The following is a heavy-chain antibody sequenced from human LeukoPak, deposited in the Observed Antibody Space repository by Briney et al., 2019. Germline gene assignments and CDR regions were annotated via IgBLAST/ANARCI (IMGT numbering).Heavy chain of an antibody. Sequence: GGSLRLSCAGSGFMFNGYWMQWVRQVPGKGLVWVARISDDGRRTTYADFVKGRFTISRDNAKNTLYLQMNSLRAEDTAVYYCARDRSGDDDFWSGYYTNYFDPWGQGTLVTVSS. J-gene: IGHJ5*02. V-gene: IGHV3-74*01. CDR2: ISDDGRRT. CDR3: ARDRSGDDDFWSGYYTNYFDP. CDR1: GFMFNGYW. D-gene: IGHD3-3*01.